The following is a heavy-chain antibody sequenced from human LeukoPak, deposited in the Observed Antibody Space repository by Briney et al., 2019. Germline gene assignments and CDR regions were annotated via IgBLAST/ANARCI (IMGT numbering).Heavy chain of an antibody. CDR2: INPNSGGT. CDR1: GYTFTGYY. Sequence: ASVKVSCKASGYTFTGYYMHWVRQAPGQGLEWMGRINPNSGGTNYAQKFQGRVTMTRDTSISTAYMELSRLRSDDTAVYYCARGHYDILTGYPYYFDYWGQGTLVTVSS. V-gene: IGHV1-2*06. J-gene: IGHJ4*02. CDR3: ARGHYDILTGYPYYFDY. D-gene: IGHD3-9*01.